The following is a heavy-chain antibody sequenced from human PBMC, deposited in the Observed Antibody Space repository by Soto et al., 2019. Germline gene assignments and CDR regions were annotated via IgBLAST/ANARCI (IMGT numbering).Heavy chain of an antibody. V-gene: IGHV4-30-2*01. CDR2: ICHSGST. J-gene: IGHJ5*02. CDR1: GGSISSGGYS. Sequence: SETLSFTCAVSGGSISSGGYSWSWIRQPPGKGLEWIGYICHSGSTYYNPSLKSRVTISVDRSKNQFSLKLSSVTAADKAVYYCARVPGPWSQGTLVTVSS. CDR3: ARVPGP.